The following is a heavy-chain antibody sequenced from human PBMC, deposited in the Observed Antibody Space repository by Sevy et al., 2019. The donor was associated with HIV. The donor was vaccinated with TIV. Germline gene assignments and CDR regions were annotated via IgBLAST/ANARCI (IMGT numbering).Heavy chain of an antibody. V-gene: IGHV3-30*04. CDR3: AREGLVPTATPDRYYFYGMDI. D-gene: IGHD2-2*01. CDR1: GFTFSSYA. CDR2: ISYNGNNK. J-gene: IGHJ6*02. Sequence: GGSLRLSCAASGFTFSSYAMSWVRQAPGKGLEWVAVISYNGNNKKYADSVKGRFTISRDNSKNTVYLQMNSLRGEDTAAYYCAREGLVPTATPDRYYFYGMDIWGQGTTVTVSS.